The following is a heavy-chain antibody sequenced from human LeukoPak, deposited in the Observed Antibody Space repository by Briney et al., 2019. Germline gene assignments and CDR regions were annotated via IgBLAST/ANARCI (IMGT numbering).Heavy chain of an antibody. J-gene: IGHJ5*02. CDR1: GGSISSYY. CDR2: VFYNGAT. CDR3: ARQGRIAVAGGWFDP. Sequence: PSETLSLTCTVSGGSISSYYWSWIRQPPGKGLEWIGTVFYNGATQYSPSLRSRVTISIDTSTNQFSLKLTSVTAADTALYYCARQGRIAVAGGWFDPWGQGTLVTVSS. V-gene: IGHV4-59*08. D-gene: IGHD6-19*01.